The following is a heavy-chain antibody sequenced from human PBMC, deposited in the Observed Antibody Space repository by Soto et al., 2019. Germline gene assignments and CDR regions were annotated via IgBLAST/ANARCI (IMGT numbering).Heavy chain of an antibody. CDR2: ISGSGGIT. Sequence: PGGSLRLSCAASGFTFSSYAMSWVRQGPGKGLEWVSAISGSGGITYYADSVKGRFTISRDNSKNTLYLKMNSLRAEETAVYYCAKDKVDHNSVWDPFDIWGQGTLVTLSS. J-gene: IGHJ1*01. V-gene: IGHV3-23*01. CDR3: AKDKVDHNSVWDPFDI. CDR1: GFTFSSYA. D-gene: IGHD1-26*01.